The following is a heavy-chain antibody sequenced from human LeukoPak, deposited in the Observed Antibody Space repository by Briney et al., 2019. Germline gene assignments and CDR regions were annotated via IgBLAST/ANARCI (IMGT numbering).Heavy chain of an antibody. D-gene: IGHD1-26*01. V-gene: IGHV3-64*01. CDR1: GFSFSRHA. J-gene: IGHJ4*02. CDR2: INDNGRTL. Sequence: GGSLRLSCATSGFSFSRHAMHWVRQAPGKGLEYVSGINDNGRTLHYGNSVKGRFSISRDSSKNTVYLQMGSLRAEDMAVYYCARDLSGTYSFHYWGQGTLVTVSS. CDR3: ARDLSGTYSFHY.